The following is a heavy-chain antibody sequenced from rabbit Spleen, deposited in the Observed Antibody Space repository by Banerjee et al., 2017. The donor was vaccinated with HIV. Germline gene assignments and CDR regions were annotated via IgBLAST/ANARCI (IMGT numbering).Heavy chain of an antibody. CDR2: IGTGSGST. D-gene: IGHD4-2*01. J-gene: IGHJ4*01. CDR1: GFSFSSSYY. CDR3: ARMESASMTYFKL. V-gene: IGHV1S45*01. Sequence: QEQLVEYGGGLVQPEGSLTLTCTASGFSFSSSYYMCWVRQAPGKGLEWIACIGTGSGSTYYASWAKGRFTISKTSSTVDLKMTSLTAADTAIYFCARMESASMTYFKLWGPGTLVTVS.